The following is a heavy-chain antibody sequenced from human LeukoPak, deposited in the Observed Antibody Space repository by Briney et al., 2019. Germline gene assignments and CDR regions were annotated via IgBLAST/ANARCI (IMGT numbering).Heavy chain of an antibody. CDR3: TRWTNSGWYHEPFDY. CDR2: IRSKGYGGTT. D-gene: IGHD6-19*01. V-gene: IGHV3-49*03. J-gene: IGHJ4*02. CDR1: GFTFGDYA. Sequence: GGSLRLSCTASGFTFGDYAMSWFRQAPGKGLEWVGFIRSKGYGGTTEYAASVKGRFTISRDDSKSIAYLQMNSLKTEDTAVYYCTRWTNSGWYHEPFDYWGQGTLVTVSS.